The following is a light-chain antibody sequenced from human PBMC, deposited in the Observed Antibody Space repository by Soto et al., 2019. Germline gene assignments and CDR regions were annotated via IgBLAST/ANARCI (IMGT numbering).Light chain of an antibody. CDR3: QSYDSSLSAAV. J-gene: IGLJ2*01. CDR1: SSNIGARYD. V-gene: IGLV1-40*01. CDR2: GNS. Sequence: QSVLTQPPSVSGAPGQKVIISCTGSSSNIGARYDVHWYQQLPGTAPKLLIYGNSNRPSGVPDRLSGSKSGTSASLAITGLKVEDEADYYCQSYDSSLSAAVFGGGTKLTVL.